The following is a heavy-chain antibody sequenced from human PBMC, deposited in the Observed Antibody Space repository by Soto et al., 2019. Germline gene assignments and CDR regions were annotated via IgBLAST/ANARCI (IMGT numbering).Heavy chain of an antibody. CDR3: VSEGPDSYGYYGMDV. CDR1: GFTVSSNY. CDR2: IYSGGST. V-gene: IGHV3-53*01. Sequence: GSLRLSCAASGFTVSSNYMSWVRQAPGKGLEWVSVIYSGGSTYYADSVKGRFTISRDNSKNTLYLQMNSLRAEDTAVYYCVSEGPDSYGYYGMDVWGQGTTVTVSS. J-gene: IGHJ6*02. D-gene: IGHD5-18*01.